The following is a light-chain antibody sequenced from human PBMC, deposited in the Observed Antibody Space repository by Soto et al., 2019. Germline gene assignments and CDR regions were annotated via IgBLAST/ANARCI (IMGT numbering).Light chain of an antibody. CDR3: QQYNNWPRMYT. Sequence: DIVMTQSPDSLAVSLGERATINCKSSQSVLYSSNNKNYLAWYQQKPGQPPKLLIYWASTRESGVPDRFSGSGSGTDFTLTISSLQAEDVAVYYCQQYNNWPRMYTFGQGTKLEIK. V-gene: IGKV4-1*01. CDR1: QSVLYSSNNKNY. J-gene: IGKJ2*01. CDR2: WAS.